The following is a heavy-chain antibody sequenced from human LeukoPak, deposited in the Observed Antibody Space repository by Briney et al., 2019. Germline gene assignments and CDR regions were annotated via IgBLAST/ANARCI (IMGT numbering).Heavy chain of an antibody. Sequence: GGSLRLSCAASGFTFSSYDMHWVRQAPGKGLEWVSAIGTAGDTYYPGSVKGRFTISRENAKTSLYLQMNSLRAGDTAVYYCARAEGKYCSSTSCPLDYWGQGTLVTVSS. V-gene: IGHV3-13*01. CDR2: IGTAGDT. CDR1: GFTFSSYD. D-gene: IGHD2-2*01. J-gene: IGHJ4*02. CDR3: ARAEGKYCSSTSCPLDY.